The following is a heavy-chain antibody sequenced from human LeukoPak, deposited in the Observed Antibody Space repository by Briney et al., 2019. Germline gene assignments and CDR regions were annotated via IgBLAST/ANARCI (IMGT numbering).Heavy chain of an antibody. CDR2: IGIVGDT. J-gene: IGHJ6*02. CDR1: GFTFSDYD. V-gene: IGHV3-13*01. Sequence: GGSLRLSCAASGFTFSDYDMHRVRQAAGKSLEWVSGIGIVGDTHYPGAVKGRFTISRGNAKNSLYLQMNSLRAGDTAVYYCTRDHYGMDVWGQGTTVTVSS. CDR3: TRDHYGMDV.